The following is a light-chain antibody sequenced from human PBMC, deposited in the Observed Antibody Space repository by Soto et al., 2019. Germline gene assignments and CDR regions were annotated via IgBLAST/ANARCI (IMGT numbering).Light chain of an antibody. CDR2: EDT. V-gene: IGLV2-23*01. Sequence: QSALTQPASVSGSPGQSITISCTGTSSDVGSYNLVSWYQHHPGKAPKLMIYEDTKRPSGVSTRFSGSKSGNTASLTISGLQAEDEADYYCCSYAAGNTYVFGTGTKGTVL. CDR1: SSDVGSYNL. CDR3: CSYAAGNTYV. J-gene: IGLJ1*01.